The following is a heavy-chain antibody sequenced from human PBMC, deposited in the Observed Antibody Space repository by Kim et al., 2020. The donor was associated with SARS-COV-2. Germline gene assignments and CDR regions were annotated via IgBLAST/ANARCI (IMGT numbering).Heavy chain of an antibody. D-gene: IGHD6-13*01. CDR3: ARGVGGYSSSRRDY. V-gene: IGHV3-33*05. Sequence: GGSLRLSCAASGFTFSSYGMHWVRQAPGKGLEWVAVISYDGSNKYYADSVKGRFTISRDNSKNTLYLQMNSLRAEDTAVYYWARGVGGYSSSRRDYWGQG. CDR2: ISYDGSNK. J-gene: IGHJ4*02. CDR1: GFTFSSYG.